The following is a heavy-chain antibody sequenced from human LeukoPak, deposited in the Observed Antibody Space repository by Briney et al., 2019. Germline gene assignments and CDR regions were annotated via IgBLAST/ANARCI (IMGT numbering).Heavy chain of an antibody. J-gene: IGHJ5*02. CDR3: ARGPRSIAAAGKAVDP. V-gene: IGHV4-34*01. Sequence: SETLSLTCAVYGGSFSGYYWSWIRQPPGKGLEWIGEINHSGSTNYNPSLKSRVTISVDTSKNQFSPKLSSVTAADTAVYYCARGPRSIAAAGKAVDPWGQGTLVTVSS. CDR2: INHSGST. CDR1: GGSFSGYY. D-gene: IGHD6-13*01.